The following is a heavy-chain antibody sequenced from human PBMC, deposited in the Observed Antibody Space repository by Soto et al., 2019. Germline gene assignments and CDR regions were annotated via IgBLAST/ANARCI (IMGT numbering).Heavy chain of an antibody. CDR3: ARDCGSYYYYYGMDV. CDR2: INHRGST. J-gene: IGHJ6*02. CDR1: GGSFSGYY. V-gene: IGHV4-34*01. D-gene: IGHD1-26*01. Sequence: SETLSLTCAVYGGSFSGYYWSWIRQPPGKGLEWIGEINHRGSTNYNTSLKSRVTISVDTSKNQFSLKLSSVTAADTAVYYCARDCGSYYYYYGMDVWGQGTTVTVSS.